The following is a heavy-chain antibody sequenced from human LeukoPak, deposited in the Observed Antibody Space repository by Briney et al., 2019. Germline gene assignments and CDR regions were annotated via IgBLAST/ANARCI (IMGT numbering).Heavy chain of an antibody. J-gene: IGHJ6*02. D-gene: IGHD3-10*01. CDR2: IIPIFGTA. CDR1: GYTFTSYY. V-gene: IGHV1-69*13. Sequence: ASVKVSCKASGYTFTSYYMHWVRQAPGQGLEWMGGIIPIFGTANYAQKFQGRVTITADESTSTAYMELSSLRSEDTAVYYCARANSGRIHLQKYYYGMDVWGQGTTVTVSS. CDR3: ARANSGRIHLQKYYYGMDV.